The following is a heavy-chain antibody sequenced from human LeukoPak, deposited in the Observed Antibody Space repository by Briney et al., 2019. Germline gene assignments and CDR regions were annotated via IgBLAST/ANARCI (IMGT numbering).Heavy chain of an antibody. V-gene: IGHV3-7*01. CDR1: GFTFSIFL. CDR3: AREGRYCSSTSCSGHNWFDP. J-gene: IGHJ5*02. D-gene: IGHD2-2*01. CDR2: LKQDGSEK. Sequence: GGSLSLSCAASGFTFSIFLVSWVRRAPGQRREWGANLKQDGSEKYHADSVKGRFTISRDNAKNSLYLQMNSLRAEDTAVYYCAREGRYCSSTSCSGHNWFDPWGQGTLVIVSS.